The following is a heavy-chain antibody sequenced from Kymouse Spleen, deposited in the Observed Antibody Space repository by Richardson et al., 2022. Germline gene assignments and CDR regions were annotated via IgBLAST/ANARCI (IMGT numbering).Heavy chain of an antibody. Sequence: EVQLVESGGGLVKPGGSLRLSCAASGFTFSNAWMSWVRQAPGKGLEWVGRIKSKTDGGTTDYAAPVKGRFTISRDDSKNTLYLQMNSLKTEDTAVYYCTTYSSGWYYYYGMDVWGQGTTVTVSS. V-gene: IGHV3-15*01. CDR3: TTYSSGWYYYYGMDV. CDR2: IKSKTDGGTT. J-gene: IGHJ6*02. D-gene: IGHD6-19*01. CDR1: GFTFSNAW.